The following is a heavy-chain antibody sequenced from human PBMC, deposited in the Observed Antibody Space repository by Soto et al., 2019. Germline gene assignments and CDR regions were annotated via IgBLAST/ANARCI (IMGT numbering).Heavy chain of an antibody. CDR1: GDSVSTNRAT. V-gene: IGHV6-1*01. CDR3: VRLIGNSWLDP. CDR2: TYYRTKKYN. D-gene: IGHD2-8*01. J-gene: IGHJ5*02. Sequence: QTLSLTCDISGDSVSTNRATWNWIRQSPSRGLEWLGRTYYRTKKYNDYAVSVKSRITISTDTSNKHLSQQLSSVTPDDTAVYYCVRLIGNSWLDPWGQGTLVTVPS.